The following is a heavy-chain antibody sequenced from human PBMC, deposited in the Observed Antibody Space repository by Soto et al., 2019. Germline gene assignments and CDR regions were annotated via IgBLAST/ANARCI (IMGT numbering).Heavy chain of an antibody. CDR1: GFSLSTSKVG. Sequence: SGPTLVNPTQTLTLTCTFSGFSLSTSKVGVGWIRQPPRKALEWLAVIYWDDDKRYRPSLQSRLTITKDASKNQVVLTMTNMDPVDTATYYCALSSEGYKYANNWFDPWGQGTLVTVSS. D-gene: IGHD2-15*01. CDR2: IYWDDDK. V-gene: IGHV2-5*02. J-gene: IGHJ5*02. CDR3: ALSSEGYKYANNWFDP.